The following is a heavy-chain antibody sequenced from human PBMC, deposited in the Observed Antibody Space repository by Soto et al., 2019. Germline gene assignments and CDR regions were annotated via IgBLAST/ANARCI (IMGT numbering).Heavy chain of an antibody. V-gene: IGHV3-21*01. D-gene: IGHD3-16*01. J-gene: IGHJ4*02. CDR1: GFTFSSYS. Sequence: EVQLVESGGGLVKPGGSLRLSCAASGFTFSSYSMNWVRQAPGKGLEWVSSISSSSSYIYYADSVKGRFTISRDNAKNSLYLQMNSLRAEDTAVYYCARDARNMGKWGYYFDYWGQGTLVTVSS. CDR2: ISSSSSYI. CDR3: ARDARNMGKWGYYFDY.